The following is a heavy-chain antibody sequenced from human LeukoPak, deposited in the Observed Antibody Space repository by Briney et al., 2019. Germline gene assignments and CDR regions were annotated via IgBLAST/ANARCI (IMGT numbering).Heavy chain of an antibody. CDR2: IYHSGST. Sequence: PSQTLSLTCTVSGGSISSGSYYWSWTRQPPGKGLEWIGSIYHSGSTYYNPSLKSRVTISVYTSKNQFTLKLSSVTAADTAVYYCARGADSRRQYFDYWGQGTLVTVSS. CDR3: ARGADSRRQYFDY. CDR1: GGSISSGSYY. J-gene: IGHJ4*02. D-gene: IGHD3-22*01. V-gene: IGHV4-39*06.